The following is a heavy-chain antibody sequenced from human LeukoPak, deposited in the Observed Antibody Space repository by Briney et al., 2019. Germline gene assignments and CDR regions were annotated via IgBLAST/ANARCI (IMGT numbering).Heavy chain of an antibody. CDR2: ISDSGGNV. D-gene: IGHD2-21*01. Sequence: GGSLRLSCAASGFSFASYSMSWVRQAPGKGLQWVSAISDSGGNVDYADSVRGRFTIFRDNSKNTLYLQMNSLRVDDTAVYYCAPLNWYSPGGYWGQGTLVTVCS. J-gene: IGHJ4*02. CDR1: GFSFASYS. CDR3: APLNWYSPGGY. V-gene: IGHV3-23*01.